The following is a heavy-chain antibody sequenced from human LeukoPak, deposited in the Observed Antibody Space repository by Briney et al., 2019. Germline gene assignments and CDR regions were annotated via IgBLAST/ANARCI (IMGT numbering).Heavy chain of an antibody. CDR1: GFTFSDYY. CDR3: ARDTTGSSGWQYYYYYGMNV. V-gene: IGHV3-11*01. CDR2: ISSSGSTI. Sequence: TGGSLRLSCAASGFTFSDYYMSWIRQAPGKGLEWVSYISSSGSTIYYADSVKGRFTISRDNAKNSLYLQMNSLRAKDAAVYYCARDTTGSSGWQYYYYYGMNVWGQGTTVTVSS. J-gene: IGHJ6*02. D-gene: IGHD6-19*01.